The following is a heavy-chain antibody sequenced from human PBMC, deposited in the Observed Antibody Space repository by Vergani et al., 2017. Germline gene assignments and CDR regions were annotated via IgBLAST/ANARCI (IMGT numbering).Heavy chain of an antibody. D-gene: IGHD3-22*01. CDR3: ASSQPHYYDSSGYPGSLDY. Sequence: QVQLVESGAEVKKPGASVKVSCKASGYTFTSYYMHWVRQAPGQGLEWMGIINPSGGSTSYAQKFQGRVTMTRDTSTSTAYMELSSLRSEDTAVYYCASSQPHYYDSSGYPGSLDYWGQGTLVTVSS. V-gene: IGHV1-46*01. CDR2: INPSGGST. J-gene: IGHJ4*02. CDR1: GYTFTSYY.